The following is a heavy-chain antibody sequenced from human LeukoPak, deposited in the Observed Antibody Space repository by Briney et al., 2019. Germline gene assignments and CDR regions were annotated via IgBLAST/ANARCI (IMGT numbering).Heavy chain of an antibody. V-gene: IGHV4-59*08. CDR3: ARHQFQLLVNDDALDV. CDR1: GFAFSTCW. D-gene: IGHD6-19*01. Sequence: GSLRLSCGASGFAFSTCWMTWVRQAPGKGLEWIGYISYSGSTNYNPSLKSRVTISVDTSKNQFSLKMDSVTAADTAVYYCARHQFQLLVNDDALDVWGQGTMVTVSS. CDR2: ISYSGST. J-gene: IGHJ3*01.